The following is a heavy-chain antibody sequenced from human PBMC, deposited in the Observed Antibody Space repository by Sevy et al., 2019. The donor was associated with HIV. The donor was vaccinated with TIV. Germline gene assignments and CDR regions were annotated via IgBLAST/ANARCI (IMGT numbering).Heavy chain of an antibody. CDR2: IHYTGST. V-gene: IGHV4-61*03. CDR1: GGSVISGNDY. D-gene: IGHD3-10*01. J-gene: IGHJ6*02. Sequence: SESLSLTCTVSGGSVISGNDYWSWLRQPPGRGLEWIGYIHYTGSTSYNPSLKSRVTLSLDTSKNHFSLKLTSVTAADTAVYYCARDSSYYYNSGNYYTSEQYYGLDVWGQGTMVTVSS. CDR3: ARDSSYYYNSGNYYTSEQYYGLDV.